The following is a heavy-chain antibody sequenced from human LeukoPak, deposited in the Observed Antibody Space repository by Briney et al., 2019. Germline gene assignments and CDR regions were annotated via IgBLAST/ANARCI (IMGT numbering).Heavy chain of an antibody. V-gene: IGHV3-30*03. CDR1: GFTFSSYG. D-gene: IGHD6-13*01. CDR3: ASHWAVAAAGIVY. Sequence: GGSLRLSCAASGFTFSSYGMHRVRQAPGKGLEWVAVISYDGSNKYYADSVKGRFTISRDNSKNTLYLQMNSLRAEDTAVYYCASHWAVAAAGIVYWGQGTLVTVSS. J-gene: IGHJ4*02. CDR2: ISYDGSNK.